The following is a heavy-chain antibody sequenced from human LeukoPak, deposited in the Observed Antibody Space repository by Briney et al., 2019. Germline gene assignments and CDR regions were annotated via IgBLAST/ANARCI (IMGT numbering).Heavy chain of an antibody. CDR3: ARQNEDYYADY. CDR2: IYPSDSDT. J-gene: IGHJ4*02. D-gene: IGHD1-1*01. Sequence: GESLKISCQGSGYSFTNYWIGWVRHMPGKGLEWMGIIYPSDSDTRYRPSFQGQVTISADKSINTAYLHWSSLKASDTAIYYCARQNEDYYADYWGRGTLVTVSS. V-gene: IGHV5-51*01. CDR1: GYSFTNYW.